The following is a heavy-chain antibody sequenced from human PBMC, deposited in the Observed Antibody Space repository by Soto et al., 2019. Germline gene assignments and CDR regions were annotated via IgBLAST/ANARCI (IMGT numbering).Heavy chain of an antibody. CDR3: ARNFLHYFDY. V-gene: IGHV4-39*01. J-gene: IGHJ4*02. CDR2: IYYSGST. D-gene: IGHD3-3*01. CDR1: GASISVSSCY. Sequence: VSLTGTVSGASISVSSCYWGWIRQPPGKGLGWIGSIYYSGSTYYNPSLKSRVTISVDASKNQFSLKLSSLTAADTAVYYCARNFLHYFDYWGQGTLVTVPP.